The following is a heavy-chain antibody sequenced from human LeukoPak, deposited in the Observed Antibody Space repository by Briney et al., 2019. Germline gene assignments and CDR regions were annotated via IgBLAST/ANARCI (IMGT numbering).Heavy chain of an antibody. CDR1: PGSIGGYY. CDR2: VFYTGET. Sequence: PSESLSLTCSVSPGSIGGYYWSWFRQPPGKGLEWIGYVFYTGETDYNPSLRSRGTISVDASKNQVSLRLTSVTAADTAVYYCARHAAGVELWFEFWGQGTQVTVSS. J-gene: IGHJ4*02. D-gene: IGHD2-21*01. V-gene: IGHV4-59*08. CDR3: ARHAAGVELWFEF.